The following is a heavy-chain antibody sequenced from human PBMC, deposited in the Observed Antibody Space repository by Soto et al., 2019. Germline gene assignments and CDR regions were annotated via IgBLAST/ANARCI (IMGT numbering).Heavy chain of an antibody. J-gene: IGHJ3*02. CDR2: VYYSGYT. CDR1: SGSISTYY. CDR3: ARGLYGDYSWEASDI. D-gene: IGHD4-17*01. Sequence: QVQLQESGPGLVKPSETLSLTCTVSSGSISTYYWSWIRQPPGKGLEWIGYVYYSGYTNYNPSLKGRVTISVDTSKNQFSLKLTSLTAADTAVYYCARGLYGDYSWEASDIWGQGTMVTVSS. V-gene: IGHV4-59*01.